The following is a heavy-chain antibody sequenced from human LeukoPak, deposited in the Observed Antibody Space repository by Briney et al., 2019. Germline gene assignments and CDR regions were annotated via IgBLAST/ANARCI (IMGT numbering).Heavy chain of an antibody. V-gene: IGHV4-34*01. D-gene: IGHD1-26*01. CDR3: ARDVWVYYYYYGMDV. CDR2: INHSGST. Sequence: SETLSLTCAVYGGSFSGYYWSWIRQPPRKGLEWIGEINHSGSTNYNPSLKSRVTISVDTSKNQFSLKLSSVTAADTAVYYCARDVWVYYYYYGMDVWGQGTTVTVSS. J-gene: IGHJ6*02. CDR1: GGSFSGYY.